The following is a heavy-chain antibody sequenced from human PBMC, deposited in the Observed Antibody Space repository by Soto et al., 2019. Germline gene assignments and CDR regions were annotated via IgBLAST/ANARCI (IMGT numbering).Heavy chain of an antibody. Sequence: VRRYRMNWVRQAPGKGLEWVSSISSSSSYIYYADSVKGRFTISRDNAKNSLYLQMNSLRAEDTAVYYCARAPVDDAFDIWGQGTMVTVSS. V-gene: IGHV3-21*01. CDR2: ISSSSSYI. CDR3: ARAPVDDAFDI. J-gene: IGHJ3*02. CDR1: VRRYR.